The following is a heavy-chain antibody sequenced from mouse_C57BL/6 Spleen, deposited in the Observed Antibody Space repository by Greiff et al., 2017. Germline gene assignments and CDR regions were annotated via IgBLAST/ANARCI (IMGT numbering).Heavy chain of an antibody. J-gene: IGHJ3*01. CDR2: ISYDGSN. CDR1: GYSITSGYY. V-gene: IGHV3-6*01. Sequence: VQLQQSGPGLVKPSQSLSLTCSVTGYSITSGYYWNWIRQFPGNKLELMGYISYDGSNNYNPSLKNRISITRDTSKNQFFLKLNSVTTEDTATYYCARDGGYWGQGTLVTVSA. CDR3: ARDGGY.